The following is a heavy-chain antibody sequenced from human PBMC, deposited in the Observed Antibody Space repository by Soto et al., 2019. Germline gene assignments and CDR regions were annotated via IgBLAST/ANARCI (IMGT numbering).Heavy chain of an antibody. CDR1: GYTFTSYA. CDR2: INAGNGNT. Sequence: ASVKVSCKASGYTFTSYAMHWVRQAPGQRLEWMGWINAGNGNTKYSQKFQGRVTTTRDTSASTAYMELSSLRSEDTAVYYCARDHDYIDYYFDYWGQGTLVTVSS. J-gene: IGHJ4*02. CDR3: ARDHDYIDYYFDY. D-gene: IGHD5-12*01. V-gene: IGHV1-3*01.